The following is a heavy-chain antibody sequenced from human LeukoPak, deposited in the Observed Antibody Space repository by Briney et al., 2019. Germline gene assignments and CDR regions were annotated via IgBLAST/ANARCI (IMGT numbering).Heavy chain of an antibody. CDR2: ISYDGGKK. J-gene: IGHJ4*02. CDR1: GFTFSSHD. CDR3: ARSGWDSGWLDY. Sequence: PGGSLRLSCAASGFTFSSHDMHWVRQAPGKGLEWVAIISYDGGKKDYADSVKGRFTISRDNSKNTLYMQMNSLRGEDTAVYYCARSGWDSGWLDYWGQGTLVTVSS. D-gene: IGHD6-19*01. V-gene: IGHV3-30*03.